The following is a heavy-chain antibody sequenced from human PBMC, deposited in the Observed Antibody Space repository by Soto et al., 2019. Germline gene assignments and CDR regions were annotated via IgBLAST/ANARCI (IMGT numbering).Heavy chain of an antibody. D-gene: IGHD4-17*01. Sequence: SETLSLTCTVSGGSISSYYWSWIRQPPGKGLEWIGYIYYSGDTNYNPSLKSRVTISVDTSKNQFSLSLSSLTAADTAVYYCARDTRYGVLDYWGQGTLVTVS. CDR2: IYYSGDT. CDR1: GGSISSYY. V-gene: IGHV4-59*01. CDR3: ARDTRYGVLDY. J-gene: IGHJ4*02.